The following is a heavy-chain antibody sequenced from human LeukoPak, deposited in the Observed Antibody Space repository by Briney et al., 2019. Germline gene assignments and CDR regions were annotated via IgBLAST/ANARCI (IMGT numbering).Heavy chain of an antibody. CDR1: SDSISSSSYL. CDR2: IYSNGHI. D-gene: IGHD3-10*01. J-gene: IGHJ4*02. V-gene: IGHV4-39*01. Sequence: SETLSLTCSVSSDSISSSSYLWVWVRQPPGKGLEWIGDIYSNGHISYNPSLKSRAAISVDTSKNQFSLNLSSVTAADTALYYCARRHYGSGNIDSWGQGTLATVSS. CDR3: ARRHYGSGNIDS.